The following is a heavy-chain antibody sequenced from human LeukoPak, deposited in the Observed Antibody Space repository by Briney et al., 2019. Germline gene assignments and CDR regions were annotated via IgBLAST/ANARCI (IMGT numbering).Heavy chain of an antibody. D-gene: IGHD3-10*01. V-gene: IGHV3-48*01. J-gene: IGHJ4*02. CDR3: ARASYGSGSFPDY. CDR1: GFTFSSYS. CDR2: ISSSSSTI. Sequence: PGGSLRLSCAASGFTFSSYSMNWVRQAPGTGLEWVSYISSSSSTIYYADSVKGRFTISRDNAKNSLYLQMNSLRAEDTAVYYCARASYGSGSFPDYWGQGTLVTVSS.